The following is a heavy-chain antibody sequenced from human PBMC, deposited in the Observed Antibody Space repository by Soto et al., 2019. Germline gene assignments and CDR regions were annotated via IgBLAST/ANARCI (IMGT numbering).Heavy chain of an antibody. CDR2: IIPIFGTA. Sequence: QVQLVQSGAEVKKPGSSVKVSCKASGGTFSSYAISWVRQAPGHGLEWMGGIIPIFGTAYYARKFQVRLTPTADGSTVTAYIEVRSLRSEDTAVYYCARAAQRWGRMTTVASVDYWGQGTLVTGS. CDR1: GGTFSSYA. V-gene: IGHV1-69*01. CDR3: ARAAQRWGRMTTVASVDY. D-gene: IGHD4-17*01. J-gene: IGHJ4*02.